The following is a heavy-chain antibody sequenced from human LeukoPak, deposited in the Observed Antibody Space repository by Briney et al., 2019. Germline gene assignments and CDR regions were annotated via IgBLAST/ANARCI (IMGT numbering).Heavy chain of an antibody. CDR2: IYPNASDT. V-gene: IGHV5-51*01. J-gene: IGHJ4*02. CDR1: GYSFANYW. D-gene: IGHD3-22*01. Sequence: GDSLKISCEGSGYSFANYWIGWVRQMPGKGLEWMGIIYPNASDTRYSPSFRGQVTIPADKSIATAYLRWNSLKASDTAMYYCALSSGAYDSAGYFDYWGQGTLVTVSS. CDR3: ALSSGAYDSAGYFDY.